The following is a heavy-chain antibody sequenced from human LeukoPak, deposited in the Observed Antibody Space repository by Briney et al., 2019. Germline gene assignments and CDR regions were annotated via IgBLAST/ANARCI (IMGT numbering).Heavy chain of an antibody. CDR2: ISAYNGNT. Sequence: ASVKVSCKASGYTFTSYGISWVRQAPGQGLEWMGWISAYNGNTNYAQKLQGRVTMTTDTSTSTAYMELRSLRSDDTAVYYCARDLVYYYDSRDEPGFDYWGQGTLVTASS. CDR3: ARDLVYYYDSRDEPGFDY. J-gene: IGHJ4*02. V-gene: IGHV1-18*01. CDR1: GYTFTSYG. D-gene: IGHD3-22*01.